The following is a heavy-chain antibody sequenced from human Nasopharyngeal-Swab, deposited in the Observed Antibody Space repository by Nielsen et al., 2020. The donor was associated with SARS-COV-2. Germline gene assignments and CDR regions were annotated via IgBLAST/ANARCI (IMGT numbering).Heavy chain of an antibody. CDR1: GGSISSYY. D-gene: IGHD2-15*01. V-gene: IGHV4-59*01. J-gene: IGHJ6*03. Sequence: SETLSLTCTVSGGSISSYYWSWTRQPPGKGLEWIGYIYYSGSTNYNPSLKSRVTISVDTSKNQFSLKLSSVTAADTAVYYCARDSTPVYYYYYMDVWGKGTTVTVSS. CDR2: IYYSGST. CDR3: ARDSTPVYYYYYMDV.